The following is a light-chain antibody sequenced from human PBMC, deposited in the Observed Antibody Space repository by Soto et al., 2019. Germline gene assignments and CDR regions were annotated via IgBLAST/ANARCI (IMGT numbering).Light chain of an antibody. CDR3: AAWDDSLNGYV. CDR2: SND. J-gene: IGLJ1*01. Sequence: QSVLTQPPSASGTPGQRVTISCSGSSSNIGSNSVNWYQQLPGTAPKLLIYSNDRRPSGVPDRLSGSKSGTSASLDISGLQSEDEADYYCAAWDDSLNGYVFGTGTKVTVL. CDR1: SSNIGSNS. V-gene: IGLV1-44*01.